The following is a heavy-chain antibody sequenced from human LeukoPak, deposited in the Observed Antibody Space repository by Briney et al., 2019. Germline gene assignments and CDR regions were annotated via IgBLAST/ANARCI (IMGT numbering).Heavy chain of an antibody. CDR2: IYHSGST. D-gene: IGHD3-16*02. CDR3: ARRMVSFGGVIDYYFDY. Sequence: SETLSLTCAVSGGSISSGGYSWSWIRQPPGKGLEWIGYIYHSGSTYYNPSLKSRVTISLDRSKNQFSLKLSSVTAADTAVYYCARRMVSFGGVIDYYFDYWGQGTLVTVSS. V-gene: IGHV4-30-2*01. J-gene: IGHJ4*02. CDR1: GGSISSGGYS.